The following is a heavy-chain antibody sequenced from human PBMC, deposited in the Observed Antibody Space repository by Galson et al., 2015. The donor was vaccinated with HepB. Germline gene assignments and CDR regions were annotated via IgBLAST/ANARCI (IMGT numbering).Heavy chain of an antibody. CDR2: ISYDGSNK. D-gene: IGHD3-16*02. Sequence: SLRLSCAASGFTFSSYAMHWVRQAPGKGLEWVAVISYDGSNKYYADSVKGRFTISRDNSKNTLYLQMNSLRAEDTAVYYCAREYRDAFDIWGQGTMVTVSS. CDR3: AREYRDAFDI. J-gene: IGHJ3*02. V-gene: IGHV3-30-3*01. CDR1: GFTFSSYA.